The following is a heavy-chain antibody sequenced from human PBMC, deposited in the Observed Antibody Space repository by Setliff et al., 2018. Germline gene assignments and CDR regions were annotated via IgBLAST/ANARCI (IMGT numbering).Heavy chain of an antibody. D-gene: IGHD3-22*01. CDR2: ISYDGSNK. Sequence: GGSLRLSCAASGFTFSSYAMHWVRQAPGKGLEWVAVISYDGSNKYYADFVKGRFTISRDNSKNTLYLQMNSLRVEDTAVYYCAKDTYYYDSSGYYVFDYWGQGTLVTVSS. CDR1: GFTFSSYA. V-gene: IGHV3-30*07. J-gene: IGHJ4*02. CDR3: AKDTYYYDSSGYYVFDY.